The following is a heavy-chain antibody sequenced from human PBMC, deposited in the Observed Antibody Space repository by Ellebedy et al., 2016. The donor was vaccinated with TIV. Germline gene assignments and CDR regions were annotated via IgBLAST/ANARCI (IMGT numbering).Heavy chain of an antibody. CDR2: IYYSGST. CDR1: DGSISSNDYY. V-gene: IGHV4-39*01. Sequence: SETLSLTCTVSDGSISSNDYYWGWIRQPPGRGLEWAGSIYYSGSTSYNPSLKSRVTISVDTSKNQFSLKLSSVTAADTAVYYCARTKGFDAFDIWGQGTMVTVSS. J-gene: IGHJ3*02. CDR3: ARTKGFDAFDI.